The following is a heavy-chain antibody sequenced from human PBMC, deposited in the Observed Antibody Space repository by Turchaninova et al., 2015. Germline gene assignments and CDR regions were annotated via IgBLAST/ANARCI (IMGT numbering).Heavy chain of an antibody. V-gene: IGHV1-46*01. J-gene: IGHJ5*02. Sequence: QVQLVRSGAEVKKPGGTETGTCKASGESGYHIHGGRQAPGQGLEWMGIMFASGDRRGSAQKFRGRITMTRDTSTSAVYMELSGLTSDDTAVYYCATERPAAGCFDTWGQGTLVTVSS. D-gene: IGHD6-13*01. CDR2: MFASGDRR. CDR1: GESGYH. CDR3: ATERPAAGCFDT.